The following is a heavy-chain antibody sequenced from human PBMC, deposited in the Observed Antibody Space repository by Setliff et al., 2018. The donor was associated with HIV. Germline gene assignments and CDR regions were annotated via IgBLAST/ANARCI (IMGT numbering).Heavy chain of an antibody. CDR2: INHSGST. CDR3: ARRGGWSEDY. J-gene: IGHJ4*02. D-gene: IGHD6-19*01. Sequence: SETLSLTCTVSGGSMNIHYWSWIRQPPGKGLEWIGEINHSGSTNYNPSLKSRVTISVDTSKNQFSLKLSSVTAADTAVYYCARRGGWSEDYWGQGTLVTVSS. CDR1: GGSMNIHY. V-gene: IGHV4-34*01.